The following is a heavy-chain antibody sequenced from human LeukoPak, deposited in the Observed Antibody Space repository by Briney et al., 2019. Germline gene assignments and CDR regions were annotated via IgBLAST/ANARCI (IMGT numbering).Heavy chain of an antibody. CDR1: GFTFSSYA. D-gene: IGHD3-9*01. CDR2: ISYDGSNK. V-gene: IGHV3-30-3*01. CDR3: ARDLGYDIDVGSGSDY. Sequence: GGSLRLSCAASGFTFSSYAMSWVRQAPGKGLEWVAVISYDGSNKYYADSVKGRFTISRDNSKNTLYLQMNSLRAEDTAVYYCARDLGYDIDVGSGSDYWGQGTLVTVSS. J-gene: IGHJ4*02.